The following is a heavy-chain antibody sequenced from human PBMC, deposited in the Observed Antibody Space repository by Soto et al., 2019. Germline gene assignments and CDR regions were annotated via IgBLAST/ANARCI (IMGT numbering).Heavy chain of an antibody. D-gene: IGHD6-13*01. CDR3: ARHGYSSSWYPDH. CDR1: GYRFSSFW. Sequence: EVQLVQSGAQVKKPGESLKISCQVSGYRFSSFWIGWVRQKPGKGLEWMGIAQPGHSDTRYSPAFQGHVTISADESTNTAYRQWSSLRASDTAMYFCARHGYSSSWYPDHWGQGTLVTVS. V-gene: IGHV5-51*01. CDR2: AQPGHSDT. J-gene: IGHJ4*02.